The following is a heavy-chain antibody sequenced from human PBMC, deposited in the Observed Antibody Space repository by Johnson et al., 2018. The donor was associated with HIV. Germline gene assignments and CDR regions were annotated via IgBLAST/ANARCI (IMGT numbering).Heavy chain of an antibody. V-gene: IGHV3-20*04. D-gene: IGHD1-26*01. CDR1: GFTFDDYG. CDR3: AKTYSGSNRDAFDI. CDR2: INWNGGST. J-gene: IGHJ3*02. Sequence: MLLVESGGGVVRPGGSLRLSCAASGFTFDDYGMSWVRQAPGKGLEWVSGINWNGGSTGYADSVKGRFSISRDNAKNSLYLQMNSLRAEDTAVYYCAKTYSGSNRDAFDIWGQGTMVTVSS.